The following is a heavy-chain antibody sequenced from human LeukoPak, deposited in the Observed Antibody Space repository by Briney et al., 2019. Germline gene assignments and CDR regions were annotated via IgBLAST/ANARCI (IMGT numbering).Heavy chain of an antibody. CDR1: GGSISSYY. D-gene: IGHD3-9*01. J-gene: IGHJ2*01. CDR3: ATPLRYFDWSGWYFDL. V-gene: IGHV4-59*04. Sequence: SETLSLTCTVSGGSISSYYWSWIRQPPGKGLEWIGYIYYSGSTYYNPSLKSRVTISVDTSKNQFSLKLSSVTAADTAVYYCATPLRYFDWSGWYFDLWGRGTLVTVSS. CDR2: IYYSGST.